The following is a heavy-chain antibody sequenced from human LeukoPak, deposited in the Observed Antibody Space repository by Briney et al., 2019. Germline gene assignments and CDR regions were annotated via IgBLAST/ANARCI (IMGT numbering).Heavy chain of an antibody. CDR3: ARDGVEMATDYYYGVDV. D-gene: IGHD5-24*01. V-gene: IGHV4-34*01. CDR1: GGSFSGYY. J-gene: IGHJ6*02. Sequence: SETLSLTCAVYGGSFSGYYWSWIRQPPGKGLEWIGDVNHSGSTNYNPSLKSRVTISVDTSKNQFSLKLSSVTAADTAVYYCARDGVEMATDYYYGVDVWGQGTTVIVSS. CDR2: VNHSGST.